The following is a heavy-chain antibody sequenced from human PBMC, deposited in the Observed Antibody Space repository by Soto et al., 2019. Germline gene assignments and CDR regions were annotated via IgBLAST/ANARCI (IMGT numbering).Heavy chain of an antibody. CDR3: VRVTSGGWDDNWFDP. Sequence: SETLSLTCAVSGGSIRTYYWSWIRQPPGKGLEWIAYIYYSGSTHYNPSLKSRVTISAGTSKNQFSLRLSAVTAADTAVYYCVRVTSGGWDDNWFDPWGQGTLVTVSS. D-gene: IGHD2-15*01. J-gene: IGHJ5*02. CDR2: IYYSGST. CDR1: GGSIRTYY. V-gene: IGHV4-59*01.